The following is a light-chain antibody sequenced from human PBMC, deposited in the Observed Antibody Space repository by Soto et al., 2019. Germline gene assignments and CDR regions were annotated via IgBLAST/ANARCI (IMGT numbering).Light chain of an antibody. J-gene: IGKJ1*01. CDR1: QSLVYSDGNTY. V-gene: IGKV2-30*01. Sequence: DVVMTQSPLSLPVTLGQPASISCRSSQSLVYSDGNTYLNWFQQRPGQSPRRLIYKVSNRDSGVPSRFSGSGYGTEFTLTISGLQPEDFATFYCQQYDSFPWTFGQGTNVDIK. CDR2: KVS. CDR3: QQYDSFPWT.